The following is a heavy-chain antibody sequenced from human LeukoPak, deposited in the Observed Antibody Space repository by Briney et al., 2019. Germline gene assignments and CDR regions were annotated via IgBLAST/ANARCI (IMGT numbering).Heavy chain of an antibody. CDR1: GYTFTSCA. Sequence: ASVKVSCKASGYTFTSCAISWVRQAPGQGLEWMGWISAYNGNTNYAQKLQGRVTMTTDTSTSTAYMELRSLRSDDTAVYYCATIGIVGATRNWFDPWGQGTLVTVSS. V-gene: IGHV1-18*01. D-gene: IGHD1-26*01. CDR2: ISAYNGNT. CDR3: ATIGIVGATRNWFDP. J-gene: IGHJ5*02.